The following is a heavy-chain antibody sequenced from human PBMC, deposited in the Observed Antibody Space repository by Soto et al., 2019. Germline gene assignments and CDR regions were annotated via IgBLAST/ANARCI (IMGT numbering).Heavy chain of an antibody. J-gene: IGHJ4*02. CDR3: AKDSADHRGYSYGLDY. CDR1: GFTFSSYA. CDR2: ISYDGSNK. Sequence: PGGSLRLSCAASGFTFSSYAMHWVRQAPGKGLEWVAVISYDGSNKYYADSVKGRFTISRDNSKNTLYLQMNSLRAEDTAVYYCAKDSADHRGYSYGLDYWGQGTLVTVSS. V-gene: IGHV3-30*04. D-gene: IGHD5-18*01.